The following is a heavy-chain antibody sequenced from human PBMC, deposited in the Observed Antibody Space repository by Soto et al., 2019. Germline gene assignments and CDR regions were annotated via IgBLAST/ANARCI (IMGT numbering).Heavy chain of an antibody. J-gene: IGHJ4*02. CDR2: IYFAGAT. D-gene: IGHD6-19*01. Sequence: SETLSLTCTVPGGSISSSSFYWGWVRQPPGKGLEWIGSIYFAGATSYNPSLKSRVTFSIDTSKNQFSLNLRSVTSADTSVYFCARVRSSGWYSDFWGQG. CDR3: ARVRSSGWYSDF. CDR1: GGSISSSSFY. V-gene: IGHV4-39*01.